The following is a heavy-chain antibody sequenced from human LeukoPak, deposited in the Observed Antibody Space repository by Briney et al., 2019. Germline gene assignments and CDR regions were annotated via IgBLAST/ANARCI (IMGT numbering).Heavy chain of an antibody. V-gene: IGHV4-59*02. Sequence: PSETLSLTCTVSGGSVSSYYWSWIRQPPGKGLEWIGYIYSSGYPNGDTKYNPSLESRVTISIDSSTSHFSLKLSSVTAADTAIYYCARVVVGEPGAWGYYFDYWGQGTLVTVSS. CDR1: GGSVSSYY. D-gene: IGHD3-10*01. CDR2: IYSSGYPNGDT. CDR3: ARVVVGEPGAWGYYFDY. J-gene: IGHJ4*02.